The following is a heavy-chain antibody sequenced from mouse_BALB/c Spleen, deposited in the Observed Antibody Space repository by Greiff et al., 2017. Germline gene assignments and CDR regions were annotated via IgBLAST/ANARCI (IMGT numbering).Heavy chain of an antibody. Sequence: EVQLQQSGPELVKPGASVKMSCKASGYTFTSYVMHWVKQKPGQGLEWIGYINPYNDGTKYNEKFKGKATLTSDKSSSTAYMELSSLTSEDSAVYYCAREGTTAVFADWGQGTLVTVSA. J-gene: IGHJ3*01. V-gene: IGHV1-14*01. CDR2: INPYNDGT. CDR3: AREGTTAVFAD. D-gene: IGHD1-2*01. CDR1: GYTFTSYV.